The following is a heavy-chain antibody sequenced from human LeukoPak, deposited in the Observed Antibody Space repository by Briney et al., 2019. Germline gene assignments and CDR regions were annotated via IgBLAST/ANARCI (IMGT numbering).Heavy chain of an antibody. CDR3: ARVDDTAMVYDY. Sequence: SDTLSLTCAVSGGSVSSINWRSWVRHPPGKGLEWIGEIYHSGSTNYNPSLKSRVTISVDKSKNQFSLKLSSVTAADTAVYYCARVDDTAMVYDYWGQGTLVTVSS. CDR2: IYHSGST. D-gene: IGHD5-18*01. CDR1: GGSVSSINW. J-gene: IGHJ4*02. V-gene: IGHV4-4*02.